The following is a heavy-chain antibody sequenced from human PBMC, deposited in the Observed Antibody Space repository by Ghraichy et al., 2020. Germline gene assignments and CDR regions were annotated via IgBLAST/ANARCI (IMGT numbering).Heavy chain of an antibody. CDR2: IREDGGEM. J-gene: IGHJ4*02. CDR1: GFTFASQW. V-gene: IGHV3-7*03. Sequence: GESLNISCAASGFTFASQWMDWIRQSPGKGLEWFANIREDGGEMFYADSVKGRFSISRNNVANSLFLDLNSLRVEDTAVYYCVRGFADWGQGTLVTVSS. CDR3: VRGFAD.